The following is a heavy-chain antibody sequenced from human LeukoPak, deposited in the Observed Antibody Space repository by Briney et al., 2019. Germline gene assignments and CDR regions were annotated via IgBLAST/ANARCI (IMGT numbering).Heavy chain of an antibody. V-gene: IGHV4-34*01. D-gene: IGHD3-3*01. J-gene: IGHJ4*02. Sequence: SETLSLTCAVYGGSFSGYYWSWIRQPPGEGLEWIGEINHSGSTNYNPSLKSRVTISVDTSKNQFSLKLSSVTAADTAVYYCAKTLGQDFLGCYHFDYWGQGTLVTVSS. CDR3: AKTLGQDFLGCYHFDY. CDR1: GGSFSGYY. CDR2: INHSGST.